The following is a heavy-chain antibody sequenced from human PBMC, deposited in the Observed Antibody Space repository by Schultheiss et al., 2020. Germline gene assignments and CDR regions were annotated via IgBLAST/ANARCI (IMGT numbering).Heavy chain of an antibody. CDR1: GFTFSSYW. CDR2: ISSSGSTT. J-gene: IGHJ4*02. D-gene: IGHD3-22*01. Sequence: GGSLRLSCAASGFTFSSYWMTWVRQAPGKGLEWVLYISSSGSTTHYADSVKGRFTISRDNSRSTLYLQMNSLRAEDTAVYYCAKGDMIVVVIGGWYFDYWGQGTLVTVSS. V-gene: IGHV3-48*01. CDR3: AKGDMIVVVIGGWYFDY.